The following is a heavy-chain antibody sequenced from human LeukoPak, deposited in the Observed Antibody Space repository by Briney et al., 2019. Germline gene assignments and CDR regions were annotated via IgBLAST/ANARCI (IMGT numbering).Heavy chain of an antibody. V-gene: IGHV1-69*13. CDR1: GYTFTSYG. J-gene: IGHJ4*02. CDR3: ARERNAGATYYFDY. Sequence: ASVKVSCKASGYTFTSYGISWVRQAPGQGLEWMGGIIPIFGTANYAQKFQGRVTITADESTSTAYMELSSLRSEDTVVYYCARERNAGATYYFDYWGQGTLVTVSS. CDR2: IIPIFGTA. D-gene: IGHD1-26*01.